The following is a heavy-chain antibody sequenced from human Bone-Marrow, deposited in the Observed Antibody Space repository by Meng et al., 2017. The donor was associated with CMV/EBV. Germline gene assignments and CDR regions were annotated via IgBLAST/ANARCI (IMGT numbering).Heavy chain of an antibody. CDR1: GGSVSSGSYY. J-gene: IGHJ5*02. V-gene: IGHV4-39*07. D-gene: IGHD3-3*01. CDR3: ARGVWSASNWFDP. Sequence: GSLRLSCTVSGGSVSSGSYYWSWIRQPPGKGLEWIGTIYYSGSTYINPSLESRVTISVDASKNQVSLRVISVIDADTAVYYCARGVWSASNWFDPWGQGTLVTVSS. CDR2: IYYSGST.